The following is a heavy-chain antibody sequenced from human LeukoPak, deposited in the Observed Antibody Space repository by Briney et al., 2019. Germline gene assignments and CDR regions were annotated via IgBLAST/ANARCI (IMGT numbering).Heavy chain of an antibody. CDR3: ARDATVRGVTPYYFDY. CDR2: IYYSGST. D-gene: IGHD3-10*01. Sequence: SETLSLTCTVSGVSISSSRYYWGWIRQPPGKGLEWIGSIYYSGSTYYNPSLKSRVTLSVDTSKNQFSLKLSSVTAADTAVYYCARDATVRGVTPYYFDYWGQGTLVTVSS. J-gene: IGHJ4*02. V-gene: IGHV4-39*02. CDR1: GVSISSSRYY.